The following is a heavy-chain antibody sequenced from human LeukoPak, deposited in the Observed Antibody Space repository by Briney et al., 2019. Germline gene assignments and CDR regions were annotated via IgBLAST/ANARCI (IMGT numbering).Heavy chain of an antibody. V-gene: IGHV3-33*03. CDR1: GFTFSSYG. CDR2: IWYDGSNK. CDR3: EKVGESSGGYYSFDY. J-gene: IGHJ4*02. D-gene: IGHD3-22*01. Sequence: GRSLRLSCAASGFTFSSYGMHWVRQAPGKGLEWVVVIWYDGSNKYYADYVKGRFGISRDNRKNSIYLQMDGLRTEETALYYCEKVGESSGGYYSFDYWGQGTLVTVSS.